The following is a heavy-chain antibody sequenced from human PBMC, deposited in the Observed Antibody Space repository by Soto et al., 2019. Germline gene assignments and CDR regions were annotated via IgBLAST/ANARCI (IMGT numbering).Heavy chain of an antibody. V-gene: IGHV4-30-4*01. J-gene: IGHJ3*02. CDR1: GGSISSGDYY. Sequence: QVQLQESGPGLVKPSQTLSLTCTVSGGSISSGDYYWSWIRQPPGKGLEWIGYIYYSGSTYYNPSLKSRVTISVDTAKNQFSLKLSSVTAADTAVYYCARALRVGGDAFDIWGQGTMVTVSS. D-gene: IGHD1-26*01. CDR2: IYYSGST. CDR3: ARALRVGGDAFDI.